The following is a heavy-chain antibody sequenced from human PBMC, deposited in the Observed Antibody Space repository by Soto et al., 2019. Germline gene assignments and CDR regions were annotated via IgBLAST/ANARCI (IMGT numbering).Heavy chain of an antibody. CDR3: AKSFCSSSSCFFLWVDP. CDR1: GFAFSTYA. J-gene: IGHJ5*02. V-gene: IGHV3-23*01. CDR2: ISGTGVPT. Sequence: LRLSCAASGFAFSTYARSWVRQAPGKGLECISLISGTGVPTLYAESVKGRFSVSRDNSKDTLFLEMNNLRVDDTAIYYCAKSFCSSSSCFFLWVDPWGPGTQVTVSS. D-gene: IGHD2-2*01.